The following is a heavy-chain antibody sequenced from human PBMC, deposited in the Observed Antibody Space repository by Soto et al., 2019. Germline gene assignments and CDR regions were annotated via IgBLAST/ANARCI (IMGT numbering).Heavy chain of an antibody. CDR1: GYTFNSYG. CDR2: ISGYNGDT. Sequence: ASVKVSFKATGYTFNSYGITWVRQAPGRGLEWMGWISGYNGDTNYAQNFRGRVTMTTDTTTSTAYMEQRSLRSDDAAMYYCARDIVHTRYKSWCDPWGQGTQVTVSS. D-gene: IGHD5-12*01. V-gene: IGHV1-18*01. J-gene: IGHJ5*02. CDR3: ARDIVHTRYKSWCDP.